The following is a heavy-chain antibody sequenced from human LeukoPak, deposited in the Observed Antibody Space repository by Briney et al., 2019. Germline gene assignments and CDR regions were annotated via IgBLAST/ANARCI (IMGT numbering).Heavy chain of an antibody. CDR3: TSTYYDRGSGMDV. V-gene: IGHV3-73*01. D-gene: IGHD3-22*01. J-gene: IGHJ6*02. CDR1: GFTFSGSA. Sequence: GGSLRLSCAASGFTFSGSAMHWVRQASGKGLEWVGRIRSKANSFATAYAASVKGRFTISRDDSKNTAYLQMNSLKTEDTAVYYCTSTYYDRGSGMDVWGQGTTVTVSS. CDR2: IRSKANSFAT.